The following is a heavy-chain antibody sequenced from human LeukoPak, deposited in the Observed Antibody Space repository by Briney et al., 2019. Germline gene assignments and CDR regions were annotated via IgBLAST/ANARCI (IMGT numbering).Heavy chain of an antibody. V-gene: IGHV3-7*04. CDR1: GFTFSSYW. D-gene: IGHD3-10*01. J-gene: IGHJ4*02. CDR3: ARVDPGSYLMFYYVDF. CDR2: IKQDGSEK. Sequence: GGSLRLSCAASGFTFSSYWMSWVRQAPGKGLEWVANIKQDGSEKYYVDSVKGRFTISRDNAKNSLYLQMNSLRAEDTAVYYCARVDPGSYLMFYYVDFWGQGTLVTVSS.